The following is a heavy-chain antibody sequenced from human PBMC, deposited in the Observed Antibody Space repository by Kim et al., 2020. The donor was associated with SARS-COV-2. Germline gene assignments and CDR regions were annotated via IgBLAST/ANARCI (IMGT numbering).Heavy chain of an antibody. J-gene: IGHJ5*02. D-gene: IGHD2-15*01. CDR2: INSDGSST. V-gene: IGHV3-74*01. CDR3: ARGLKGVVVAVTQGWFDP. CDR1: GFTFSSYW. Sequence: GGSLRLSCAASGFTFSSYWMHWVRQAPGKGLVWVSRINSDGSSTSYSDSVKGRFTISRYNAKNTLYLQMNSLRAEDTAVYYCARGLKGVVVAVTQGWFDPWGQGTLVTVSS.